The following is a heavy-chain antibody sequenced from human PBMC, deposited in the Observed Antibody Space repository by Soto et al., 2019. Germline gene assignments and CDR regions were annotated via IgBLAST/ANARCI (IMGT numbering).Heavy chain of an antibody. V-gene: IGHV1-18*04. D-gene: IGHD3-16*01. CDR3: ARCDYFDDTGTFEN. CDR2: ISGKNGNT. Sequence: ASAKASGKAAGNNFSDFYITLVLRPPGQGLEWMGWISGKNGNTNYAQKAQGRVTLTADTSTRTAYMEMRSLSTSDTGLYSCARCDYFDDTGTFENWGQGTKVTAPQ. J-gene: IGHJ4*02. CDR1: GNNFSDFY.